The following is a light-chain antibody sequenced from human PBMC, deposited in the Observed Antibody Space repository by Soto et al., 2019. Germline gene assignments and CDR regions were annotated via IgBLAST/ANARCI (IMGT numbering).Light chain of an antibody. CDR1: QTIHST. CDR3: QQYSDWPLT. Sequence: EIGMTQSQATLSVSPGERVTLSCRPSQTIHSTLAWYQQRPGQAPRPLIYAASTRATGIPARFSGNGFGTEFTLTISSLQSEDFAVYYCQQYSDWPLTFGGGTKVEIK. V-gene: IGKV3D-15*01. CDR2: AAS. J-gene: IGKJ4*01.